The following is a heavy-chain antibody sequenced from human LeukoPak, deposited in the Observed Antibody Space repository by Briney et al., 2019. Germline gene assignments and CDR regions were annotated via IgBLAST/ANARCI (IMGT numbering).Heavy chain of an antibody. D-gene: IGHD1-1*01. CDR1: GGSMRTTTYY. V-gene: IGHV4-39*07. Sequence: ASETLSLTCTVSGGSMRTTTYYWGWIRQPPGKGLEWIGSIYYNGGTYYNPSLKSRVTISLDTSNNQFSVKLNSVTAADTAVYYCVRESRIMTTVRYWFDPWGQGTLVTVSS. J-gene: IGHJ5*02. CDR2: IYYNGGT. CDR3: VRESRIMTTVRYWFDP.